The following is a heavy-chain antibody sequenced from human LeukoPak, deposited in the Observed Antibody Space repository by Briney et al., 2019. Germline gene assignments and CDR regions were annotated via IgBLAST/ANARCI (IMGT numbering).Heavy chain of an antibody. V-gene: IGHV4-34*01. J-gene: IGHJ6*03. CDR3: ARDPAAYYYYMDV. CDR1: GGSFSGYY. CDR2: INHSGST. Sequence: SETLSLTCAVYGGSFSGYYWSWIRQPPGKGLEWIGEINHSGSTNYNPSLKSRVTISVDTSKNQFSLKLSSVTAADTAVYYCARDPAAYYYYMDVWGKGTTVTISS. D-gene: IGHD6-25*01.